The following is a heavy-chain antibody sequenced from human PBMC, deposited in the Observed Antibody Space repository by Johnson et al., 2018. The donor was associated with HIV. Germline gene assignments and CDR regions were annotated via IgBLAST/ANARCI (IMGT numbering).Heavy chain of an antibody. V-gene: IGHV3-9*01. CDR1: GFTFDDYA. CDR3: AKDCALVGATVWPDAFDI. J-gene: IGHJ3*02. Sequence: VESGGGVVRPGGSLRLSCAASGFTFDDYAMHWVRQAPGKGLEWVSGISWNSGSIGYADSVKGRFPISRDNVKNSLYLQMNSLRAEDTALYYCAKDCALVGATVWPDAFDIWGQGTMVTVSS. D-gene: IGHD1-26*01. CDR2: ISWNSGSI.